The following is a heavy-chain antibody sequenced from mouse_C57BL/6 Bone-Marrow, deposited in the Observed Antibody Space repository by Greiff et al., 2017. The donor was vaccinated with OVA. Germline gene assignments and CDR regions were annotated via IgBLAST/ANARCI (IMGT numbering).Heavy chain of an antibody. Sequence: QVQLQQSGAELVRPGTSVKVSCKASGYAFTNYLIEWVKQRPGQGLEWIGVINPGSGGTNYNEKFKGKATLTADKSSSTAYMQLSSLTSEDSAVYYCARENYYDGDYWGQGTTLTVSS. J-gene: IGHJ2*01. CDR1: GYAFTNYL. CDR3: ARENYYDGDY. V-gene: IGHV1-54*01. D-gene: IGHD2-4*01. CDR2: INPGSGGT.